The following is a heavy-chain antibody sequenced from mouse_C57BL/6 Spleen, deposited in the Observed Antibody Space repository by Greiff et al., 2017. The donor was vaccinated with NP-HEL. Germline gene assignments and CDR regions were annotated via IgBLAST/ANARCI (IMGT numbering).Heavy chain of an antibody. Sequence: VQLQQSGPELVKPGASVKISCKASGYTFTDYYMNWVKQSHGKSLEWIGDINPNNGGTSYNQKFKGKATLTVDKSSSTAYMELRSLTSEDSAVYYCARSRYYGSSSDYWGQGTTLTVSS. V-gene: IGHV1-26*01. CDR3: ARSRYYGSSSDY. J-gene: IGHJ2*01. CDR1: GYTFTDYY. CDR2: INPNNGGT. D-gene: IGHD1-1*01.